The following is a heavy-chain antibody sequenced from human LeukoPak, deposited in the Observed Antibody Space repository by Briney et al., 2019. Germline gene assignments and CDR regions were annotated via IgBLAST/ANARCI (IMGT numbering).Heavy chain of an antibody. Sequence: GGSLRLSCAASGFTFDDYAMHWVRQAPGKGLEWVSGISWNSGSIGYADSVKGRFTISRDNAKNSLYLQMNSLRAEDTALYYCAKETYDSSGYSGFDYWGQGTLVTVSS. D-gene: IGHD3-22*01. CDR3: AKETYDSSGYSGFDY. J-gene: IGHJ4*02. CDR1: GFTFDDYA. V-gene: IGHV3-9*01. CDR2: ISWNSGSI.